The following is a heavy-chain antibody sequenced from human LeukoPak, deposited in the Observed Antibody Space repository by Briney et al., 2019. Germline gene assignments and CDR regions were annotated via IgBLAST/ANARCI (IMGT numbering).Heavy chain of an antibody. CDR3: AKVTMGDVWFDP. CDR2: MHYDGRNI. CDR1: GFTLTSTG. J-gene: IGHJ5*02. V-gene: IGHV3-30*02. Sequence: GGSLRLFCAMSGFTLTSTGMHWVRQAPGKGLEWVAFMHYDGRNILHADSVKGRFSISTDNSKNMVYLQMSSLRAEDTAVYYCAKVTMGDVWFDPWGQRTLVTVSS. D-gene: IGHD3-16*01.